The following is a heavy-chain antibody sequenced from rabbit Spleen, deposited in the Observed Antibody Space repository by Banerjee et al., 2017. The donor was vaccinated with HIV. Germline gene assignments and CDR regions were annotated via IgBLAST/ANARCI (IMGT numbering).Heavy chain of an antibody. CDR3: ARDTSSSFSSYGMDL. J-gene: IGHJ6*01. CDR2: IDTGSSSFT. Sequence: QSLEESGGDLVKPGASLTLTCTASGVSFSSSSYICWVRQAPGKGLEWIACIDTGSSSFTYFATWAKGRFTISKTSSTTVTLQMTRLTAADTATYFCARDTSSSFSSYGMDLWGPGPWSPS. CDR1: GVSFSSSSY. V-gene: IGHV1S40*01. D-gene: IGHD1-1*01.